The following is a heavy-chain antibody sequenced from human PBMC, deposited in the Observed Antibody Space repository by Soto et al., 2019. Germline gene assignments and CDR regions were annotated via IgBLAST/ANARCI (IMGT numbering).Heavy chain of an antibody. D-gene: IGHD5-18*01. CDR2: INSDGGST. Sequence: GGSLRLSCAASGFTFSSYWMHWVRQAPGKGLVWVSRINSDGGSTTYADSVKGRFTISRDNAKNTLYLQMNSLRAEDTAVYYCASRPWIQLWHNYYYYGMDVWGQGTTVTVSS. CDR3: ASRPWIQLWHNYYYYGMDV. CDR1: GFTFSSYW. V-gene: IGHV3-74*01. J-gene: IGHJ6*02.